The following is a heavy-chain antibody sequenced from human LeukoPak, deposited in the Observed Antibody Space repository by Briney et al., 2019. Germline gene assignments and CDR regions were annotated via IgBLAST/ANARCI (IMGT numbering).Heavy chain of an antibody. Sequence: SETLSLTCTVSGVSISSSTYYWAWIRQPPGKGLEWIASISNSGNICFNPSLKSRVTISVDTSENHVSLRLSSVTAADTAVYYCARGLTYYYDSSGYYSPLGYYYGMDVWGQGTTVTVSS. J-gene: IGHJ6*02. CDR2: ISNSGNI. D-gene: IGHD3-22*01. CDR3: ARGLTYYYDSSGYYSPLGYYYGMDV. CDR1: GVSISSSTYY. V-gene: IGHV4-39*02.